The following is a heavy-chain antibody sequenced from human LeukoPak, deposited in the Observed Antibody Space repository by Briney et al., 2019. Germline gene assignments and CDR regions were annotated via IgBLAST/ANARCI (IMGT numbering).Heavy chain of an antibody. CDR3: ARSLLAGTGGFDF. J-gene: IGHJ4*02. V-gene: IGHV3-21*01. Sequence: GGSLRLSCAASGFTFNLYIMNWDRQAQGKGLEWVSSISSSSTYIFYADSVKGRFTISGDNAKNSLSLQMNSLRAEDTAVYYCARSLLAGTGGFDFWGQGTLVTVSS. CDR1: GFTFNLYI. CDR2: ISSSSTYI. D-gene: IGHD6-19*01.